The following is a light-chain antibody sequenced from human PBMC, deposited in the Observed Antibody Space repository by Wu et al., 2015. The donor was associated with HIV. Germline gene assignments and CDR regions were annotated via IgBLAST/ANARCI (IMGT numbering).Light chain of an antibody. CDR3: QQSYNTLYN. CDR1: QSISTY. CDR2: AAS. J-gene: IGKJ2*01. Sequence: DIQMTQSPSSLSASIGDRVTITCRASQSISTYLNWYQQKPGKAPKLLIYAASNLHSGIPSRFSGSGSGTDFTLAISSLQPEDFASYYCQQSYNTLYNFGPGTKLEIK. V-gene: IGKV1-39*01.